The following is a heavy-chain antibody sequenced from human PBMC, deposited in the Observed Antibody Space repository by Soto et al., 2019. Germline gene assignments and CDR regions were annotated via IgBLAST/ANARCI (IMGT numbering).Heavy chain of an antibody. D-gene: IGHD3-22*01. CDR3: AREPDYYDSSGYIRFDY. Sequence: PGGSLRLSCAASGFTFSKYSMNWVRQAPGKGLEWVSYISSSSSYIYYADSVKGRFTISRDNAKNSLYLQMNSLRAEDTAVYYCAREPDYYDSSGYIRFDYWGQGTLVTVSS. CDR1: GFTFSKYS. J-gene: IGHJ4*02. V-gene: IGHV3-21*05. CDR2: ISSSSSYI.